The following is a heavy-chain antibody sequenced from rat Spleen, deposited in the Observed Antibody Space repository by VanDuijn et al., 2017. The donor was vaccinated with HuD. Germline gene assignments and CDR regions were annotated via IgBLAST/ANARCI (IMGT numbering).Heavy chain of an antibody. D-gene: IGHD4-4*01. Sequence: EVQLVESDGGLVQPGRSLKLSCAASGFTFSDYYMAWVRQAPGKGLEWVASITNTGGSIYYPDSVKGRFTISRDNAQNTLYLQMNSLRSEDTATYYCTRRGSLDYFDYWGQGVMVTVSS. J-gene: IGHJ2*01. CDR1: GFTFSDYY. CDR2: ITNTGGSI. CDR3: TRRGSLDYFDY. V-gene: IGHV5-31*01.